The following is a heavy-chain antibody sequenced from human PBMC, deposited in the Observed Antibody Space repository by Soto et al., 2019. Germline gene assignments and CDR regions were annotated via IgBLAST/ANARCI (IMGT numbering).Heavy chain of an antibody. D-gene: IGHD3-3*01. CDR1: GDSDGSLGCH. Sequence: SETQCHTCTVSGDSDGSLGCHLTWLRRPPGKGLEWIGYIYNGGSTYYRPSLESRMHMSLDATRNHYSLRLTSVTAADTAVYFCARAPVGLDTISYFDYWGQGKLVKVSS. CDR2: IYNGGST. J-gene: IGHJ4*02. CDR3: ARAPVGLDTISYFDY. V-gene: IGHV4-30-4*01.